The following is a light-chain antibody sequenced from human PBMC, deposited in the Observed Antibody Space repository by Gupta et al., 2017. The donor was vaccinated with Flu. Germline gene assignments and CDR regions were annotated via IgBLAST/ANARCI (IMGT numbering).Light chain of an antibody. J-gene: IGLJ2*01. CDR3: CSYAGRVI. V-gene: IGLV2-23*01. CDR2: DGN. CDR1: NSDIGPYNL. Sequence: QSALTQPASVSGSPGQSITISCTEINSDIGPYNLVSWYQQHPGKAPKLMIYDGNKRPSGVSSRFSGSKSGNTASLTISGLQSEDEADYYCCSYAGRVIFGGGTKLTVL.